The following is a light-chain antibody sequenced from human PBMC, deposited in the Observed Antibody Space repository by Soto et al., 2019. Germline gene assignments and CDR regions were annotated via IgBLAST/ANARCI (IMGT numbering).Light chain of an antibody. CDR2: LDGSGTY. CDR3: DTWDHNILV. Sequence: QLVLPQPSSASASLGSSVRLTFTLSSGHGAATIAWHRHQPGKAPRFVMKLDGSGTYSKGSGFPDRFSGSSSGAERHLTVSTLQSDDEAGYYCDTWDHNILVFVGRTKLAVL. CDR1: SGHGAAT. J-gene: IGLJ2*01. V-gene: IGLV4-60*03.